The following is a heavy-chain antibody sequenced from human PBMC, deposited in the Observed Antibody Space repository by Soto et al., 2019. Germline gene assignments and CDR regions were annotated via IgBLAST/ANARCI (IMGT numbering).Heavy chain of an antibody. Sequence: QVQLVESGGDLVKPGGSLRLSCAASGFPFSDYYMSWIRQAPGKGLEWSSSIGGSSSYTNNADPVKGRFTISRDTAKDSPYLQMNSLRAEDTASYYCARRRPTGYYNYWGQGTLVTVSA. J-gene: IGHJ4*02. CDR1: GFPFSDYY. CDR3: ARRRPTGYYNY. CDR2: IGGSSSYT. D-gene: IGHD3-9*01. V-gene: IGHV3-11*05.